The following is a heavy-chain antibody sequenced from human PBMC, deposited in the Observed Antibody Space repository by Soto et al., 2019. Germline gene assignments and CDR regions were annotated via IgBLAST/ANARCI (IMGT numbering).Heavy chain of an antibody. J-gene: IGHJ6*02. D-gene: IGHD1-26*01. Sequence: GGSLRLSCTSSLFTFRTYAMRWVRQTPGKGLEWVSAISGSGGETYYADSVKGRFTISRDNSKNTLYLQMNSLRTEDTAVYYCAKGWELLGSGMDVWGQGTTVTVSS. V-gene: IGHV3-23*01. CDR3: AKGWELLGSGMDV. CDR1: LFTFRTYA. CDR2: ISGSGGET.